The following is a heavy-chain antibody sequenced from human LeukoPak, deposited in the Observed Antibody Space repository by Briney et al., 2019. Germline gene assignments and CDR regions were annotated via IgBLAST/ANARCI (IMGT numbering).Heavy chain of an antibody. CDR3: ATTSPHPYYDFWSGYYRFDY. CDR2: FDPEDGET. Sequence: ASVKVSCKVSGYTLTELSMHWVRQAPGKGLEWMGGFDPEDGETIYAQKFQGGVTMTEDTSTDTAYMELSSLRSEDTAVYYCATTSPHPYYDFWSGYYRFDYWGQGTLVTVSS. CDR1: GYTLTELS. J-gene: IGHJ4*02. D-gene: IGHD3-3*01. V-gene: IGHV1-24*01.